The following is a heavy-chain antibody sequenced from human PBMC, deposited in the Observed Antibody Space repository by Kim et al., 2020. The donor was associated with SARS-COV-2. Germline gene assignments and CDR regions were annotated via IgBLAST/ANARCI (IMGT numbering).Heavy chain of an antibody. J-gene: IGHJ6*02. CDR1: GYTFTSYY. CDR2: INPSGGST. V-gene: IGHV1-46*01. D-gene: IGHD3-3*01. Sequence: ASVKVSCKASGYTFTSYYMHWVRQASGQGLEWMGIINPSGGSTSYAQKFQGRVTMTRDTSTSTVYMELSSLRSEDTAVYYCARDSAIVNKYYDFWSGYYGVDGMDVWGQGTTVTVSS. CDR3: ARDSAIVNKYYDFWSGYYGVDGMDV.